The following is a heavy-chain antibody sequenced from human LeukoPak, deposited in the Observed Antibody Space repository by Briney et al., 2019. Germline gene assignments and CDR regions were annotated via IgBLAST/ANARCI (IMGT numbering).Heavy chain of an antibody. CDR3: ARGYSYGLFDY. CDR2: INSDGSST. CDR1: GFTFSSYW. D-gene: IGHD5-18*01. J-gene: IGHJ4*02. Sequence: SGGSLRLSCAASGFTFSSYWMHWVRQAPGKGLVWVSRINSDGSSTSYADSVKGRFTISRDNAKNTLYLQMNSLRAEDTAVYYCARGYSYGLFDYWGQGTLVTVSS. V-gene: IGHV3-74*01.